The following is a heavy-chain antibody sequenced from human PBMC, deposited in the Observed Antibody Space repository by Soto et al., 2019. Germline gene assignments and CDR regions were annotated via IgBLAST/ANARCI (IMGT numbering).Heavy chain of an antibody. J-gene: IGHJ6*02. CDR1: GYSFTSHY. Sequence: ASVKVSCKATGYSFTSHYIHWVRQAPGQRLEWMGWINAGNGNTKYSQKFQGRVTITRDTSASTAYMELSSLRSEDTAVYYCATLLWYSSGSGYYCYGMDVWARGTTDPVSS. D-gene: IGHD6-19*01. CDR3: ATLLWYSSGSGYYCYGMDV. CDR2: INAGNGNT. V-gene: IGHV1-3*01.